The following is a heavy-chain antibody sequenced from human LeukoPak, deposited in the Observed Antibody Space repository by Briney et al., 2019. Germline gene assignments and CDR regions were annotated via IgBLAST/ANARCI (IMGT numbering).Heavy chain of an antibody. D-gene: IGHD1-1*01. CDR3: AKGGYYWFDP. V-gene: IGHV3-23*01. CDR2: ISGSGGST. CDR1: GFTFSSNG. Sequence: GGSLRLSCAASGFTFSSNGMNWVRQAPGKGLEWFSAISGSGGSTYYADSVKGRFTISRDNSKNTLYLQMNSLRAEDTAVYYCAKGGYYWFDPWGQGTLVTVSS. J-gene: IGHJ5*02.